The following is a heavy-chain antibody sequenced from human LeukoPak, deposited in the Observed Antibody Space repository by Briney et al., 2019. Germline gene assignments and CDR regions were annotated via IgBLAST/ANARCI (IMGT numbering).Heavy chain of an antibody. CDR3: ARIFSGYADY. CDR1: GFTVSSNY. CDR2: IYSGGST. D-gene: IGHD6-25*01. V-gene: IGHV3-53*01. J-gene: IGHJ4*02. Sequence: AGGSLRLSCAASGFTVSSNYMSWVRQAPGKGLEWVSVIYSGGSTYYADSVKGRFTISRDNSKNTLYLQMNSLRAEDTAVYYCARIFSGYADYWGQGTLVTVSS.